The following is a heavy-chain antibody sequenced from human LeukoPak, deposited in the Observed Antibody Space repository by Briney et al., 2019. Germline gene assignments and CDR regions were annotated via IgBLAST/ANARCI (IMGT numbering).Heavy chain of an antibody. J-gene: IGHJ5*02. CDR1: GDSISSDYY. D-gene: IGHD3-10*01. CDR2: KHPSGNT. Sequence: PSETLSLTCSVSGDSISSDYYWGWIRQPPGKGLEWIGSKHPSGNTYDSPSLESRVTISIDTSKNQFSLKLRSVTAADTAVYYCARRVGGFGESASNWFDPWGQGTLVTVSS. V-gene: IGHV4-38-2*02. CDR3: ARRVGGFGESASNWFDP.